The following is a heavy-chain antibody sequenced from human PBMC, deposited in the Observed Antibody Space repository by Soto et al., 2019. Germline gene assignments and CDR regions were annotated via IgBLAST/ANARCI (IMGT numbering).Heavy chain of an antibody. CDR1: GGSISSGGYY. J-gene: IGHJ4*02. Sequence: SETLSLTCTVSGGSISSGGYYWSWIRQHPGKGLEWIGYIYYSGSTYYNPSLKSRVTISVDTSKNQFSLKLSSVTAADTAVYYCASHKAKPYYFDYWGQGTLVTVSS. CDR2: IYYSGST. V-gene: IGHV4-31*03. CDR3: ASHKAKPYYFDY.